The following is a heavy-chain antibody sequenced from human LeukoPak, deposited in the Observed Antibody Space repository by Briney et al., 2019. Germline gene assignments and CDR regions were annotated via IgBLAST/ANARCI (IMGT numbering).Heavy chain of an antibody. D-gene: IGHD1-26*01. Sequence: KPSETLSLTCTVSGGSISSGGYYWSWIRQHPGKGLEWIGYIYYSGSTYYNPSLKSRVIISVDTSKNHFSLKLSSVTAADTAVYYCARDGVEWELQNNWFDPWGQGALVTVSS. V-gene: IGHV4-31*03. CDR2: IYYSGST. CDR1: GGSISSGGYY. CDR3: ARDGVEWELQNNWFDP. J-gene: IGHJ5*02.